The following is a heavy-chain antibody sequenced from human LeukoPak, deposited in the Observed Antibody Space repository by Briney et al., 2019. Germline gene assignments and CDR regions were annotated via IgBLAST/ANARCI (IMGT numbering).Heavy chain of an antibody. CDR1: KFTFMNYA. V-gene: IGHV3-23*01. CDR2: IGSAGGSI. CDR3: AKRGEVSTYYYFES. D-gene: IGHD2/OR15-2a*01. Sequence: GGSLRLSCTASKFTFMNYAMHWVRQAPGKGLEWLSTIGSAGGSIFYADSVKGRFTISRDNSKSTLFLQMDSLRVEDTALYYCAKRGEVSTYYYFESWGQGALVTVSS. J-gene: IGHJ4*02.